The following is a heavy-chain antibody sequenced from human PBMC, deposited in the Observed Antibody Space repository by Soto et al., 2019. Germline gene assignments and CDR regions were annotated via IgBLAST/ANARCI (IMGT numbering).Heavy chain of an antibody. CDR1: GYTFTGYY. V-gene: IGHV1-2*04. J-gene: IGHJ4*02. D-gene: IGHD3-22*01. CDR3: ARSNYDSSGYLYYFDY. CDR2: INPNSGGT. Sequence: ASVKVSCKASGYTFTGYYMHWVRQAPGQGLEWMGWINPNSGGTNYAQKFQGWVNMTRDTSISTAYMGLSRLRSDDTAVYYCARSNYDSSGYLYYFDYWGQGTLVTVSS.